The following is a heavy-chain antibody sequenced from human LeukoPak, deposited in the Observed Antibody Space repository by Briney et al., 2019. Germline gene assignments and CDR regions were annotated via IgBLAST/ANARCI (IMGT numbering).Heavy chain of an antibody. CDR3: AGSLASSFPYYYYYMAV. Sequence: GGSLRLSCAASGFTFSSYSMNWVRQAPGKGLEWVSVIYPGGSTYYAESVKGRFTFSRDTSKNTLYLQMNGLRDEDTAMYYCAGSLASSFPYYYYYMAVWGKGTLVTISS. CDR1: GFTFSSYS. V-gene: IGHV3-53*01. CDR2: IYPGGST. D-gene: IGHD3-3*02. J-gene: IGHJ6*03.